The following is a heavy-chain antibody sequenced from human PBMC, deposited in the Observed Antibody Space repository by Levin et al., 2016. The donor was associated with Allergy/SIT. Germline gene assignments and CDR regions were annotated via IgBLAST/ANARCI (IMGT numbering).Heavy chain of an antibody. J-gene: IGHJ4*02. CDR1: GFTFSSYS. V-gene: IGHV3-21*01. CDR3: ARGVVGIAARSGADY. CDR2: ISSSSSYI. Sequence: GESLKISCAASGFTFSSYSMNWVRQAPGKGLEWVSSISSSSSYIYYADSVKGRFTISRDNAKNSLYLQMNSLRAEDTAVYYCARGVVGIAARSGADYWGQGTLVTVSS. D-gene: IGHD6-6*01.